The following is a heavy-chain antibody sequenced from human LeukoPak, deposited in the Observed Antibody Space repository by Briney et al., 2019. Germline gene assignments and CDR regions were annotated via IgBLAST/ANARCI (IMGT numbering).Heavy chain of an antibody. CDR2: ISGAGGTT. V-gene: IGHV3-23*01. D-gene: IGHD3-22*01. Sequence: TGGSLRLSCAASGFTFSSYAINWVRQAPGKGLEWVSAISGAGGTTYYADSVKGRFTVSRDNSKNTLYLQMNSLRAEDTAVYYCARTADGGYQTYYFDYWGQGTLVTVSS. J-gene: IGHJ4*02. CDR1: GFTFSSYA. CDR3: ARTADGGYQTYYFDY.